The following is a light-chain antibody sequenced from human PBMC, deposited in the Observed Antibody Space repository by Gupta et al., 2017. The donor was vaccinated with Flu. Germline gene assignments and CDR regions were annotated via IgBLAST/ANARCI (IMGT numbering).Light chain of an antibody. V-gene: IGLV2-8*01. CDR2: EVT. J-gene: IGLJ1*01. CDR3: SSHTVSDTFV. CDR1: SSDIGAYKY. Sequence: GTSSDIGAYKYVSWHQQHAGKVPKLIIYEVTKRPSGVPDRFSASKSGNTASLTVSGLQAEDDGDYYCSSHTVSDTFVFGTGTAVTVL.